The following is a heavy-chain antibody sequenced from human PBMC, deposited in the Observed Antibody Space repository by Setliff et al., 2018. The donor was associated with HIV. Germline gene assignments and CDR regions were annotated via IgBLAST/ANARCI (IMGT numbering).Heavy chain of an antibody. J-gene: IGHJ3*02. CDR3: VRHGYYYDFIDI. CDR2: IYSSGST. CDR1: GGSISGYY. V-gene: IGHV4-4*09. Sequence: VTLSLTCTVSGGSISGYYWSWIRQSPGKGLEWIGYIYSSGSTNFNPSLKSRVTLSIDTSKNQFSLNLTSMTAADTAVYFCVRHGYYYDFIDIWGQGTVVTVSS. D-gene: IGHD3-22*01.